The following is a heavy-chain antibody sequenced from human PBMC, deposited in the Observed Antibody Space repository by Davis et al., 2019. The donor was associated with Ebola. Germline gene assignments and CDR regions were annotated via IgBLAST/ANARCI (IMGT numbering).Heavy chain of an antibody. CDR3: ARVRGTGDPDY. D-gene: IGHD7-27*01. CDR1: GFTFSSYG. Sequence: GGSLRLSCAASGFTFSSYGMHWVRQAPGKGLEWVAVIWYDGSNKYYADSVKGRFTISRDNSKNTLYLQMNSLRAEDTAVYYRARVRGTGDPDYWGQGTLVTVSS. V-gene: IGHV3-33*01. CDR2: IWYDGSNK. J-gene: IGHJ4*02.